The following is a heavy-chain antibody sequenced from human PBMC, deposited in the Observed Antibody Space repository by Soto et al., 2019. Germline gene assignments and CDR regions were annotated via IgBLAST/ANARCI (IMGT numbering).Heavy chain of an antibody. J-gene: IGHJ3*02. V-gene: IGHV3-21*01. CDR3: ARDYYGSGNPGFARAFDI. CDR1: GFTFSSYS. Sequence: GGSLRLSCAASGFTFSSYSMNWVRQAPGKGLEWVSSISSSSSYIYYADSVKGRFTISRDNAKNSLYLQMNSLRAEDTAVYYCARDYYGSGNPGFARAFDIWGQGTMVTVSS. D-gene: IGHD3-10*01. CDR2: ISSSSSYI.